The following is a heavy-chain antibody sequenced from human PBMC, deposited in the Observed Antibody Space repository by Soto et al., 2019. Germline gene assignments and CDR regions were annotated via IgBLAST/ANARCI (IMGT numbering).Heavy chain of an antibody. CDR3: ARGSTVGDAFDI. D-gene: IGHD4-17*01. J-gene: IGHJ3*02. CDR1: GCSVSDDSYY. V-gene: IGHV4-61*01. CDR2: IYYSGST. Sequence: SETLTLACTVSGCSVSDDSYYWSWIRQPPGKGLEWIGYIYYSGSTNYNPSLKSRVTISVDTSKNQFSLKLSSVTAADTAVYYCARGSTVGDAFDIWGQGTMVTVSS.